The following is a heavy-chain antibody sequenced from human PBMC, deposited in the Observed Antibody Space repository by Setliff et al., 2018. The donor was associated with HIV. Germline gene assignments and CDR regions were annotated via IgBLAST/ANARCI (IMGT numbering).Heavy chain of an antibody. V-gene: IGHV4-39*01. CDR2: IHHSGTA. Sequence: SETLSLTCTVSGGSITRTPYYWGWIRQPPGKGLEWIGSIHHSGTAYDNPSLKSLVTISVDPSKNQILLRLSSVTAADTAVYYCARLSGGMVPNYWGQGTLVTVSS. CDR1: GGSITRTPYY. J-gene: IGHJ4*02. CDR3: ARLSGGMVPNY. D-gene: IGHD3-10*01.